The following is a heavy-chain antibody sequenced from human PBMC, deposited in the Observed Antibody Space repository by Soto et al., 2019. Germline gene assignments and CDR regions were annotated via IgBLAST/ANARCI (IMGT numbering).Heavy chain of an antibody. J-gene: IGHJ6*03. CDR3: AREAYYMDV. V-gene: IGHV1-8*01. CDR2: MNPNSGNT. Sequence: ASVKVSCKASGFTFTSYDIHWVRQATGQGLEWMGWMNPNSGNTGCAQKFQGRITMTRNTSITTAYMELSSLRSEDTAVYYCAREAYYMDVWGKGTMVTVSS. CDR1: GFTFTSYD.